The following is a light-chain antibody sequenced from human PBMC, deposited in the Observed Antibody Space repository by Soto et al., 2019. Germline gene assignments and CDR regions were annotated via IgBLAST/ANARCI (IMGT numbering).Light chain of an antibody. CDR3: QQYASSPWT. J-gene: IGKJ1*01. Sequence: EIVLTQSPGTLSLSPGERATLSCRASQSVTSNYLAWYQQKPGQAPSLLNYGASARAAGIPDRFSGSGTGTDFALTISGLEPEDFAVYFCQQYASSPWTFGQGTKVEIK. CDR2: GAS. V-gene: IGKV3-20*01. CDR1: QSVTSNY.